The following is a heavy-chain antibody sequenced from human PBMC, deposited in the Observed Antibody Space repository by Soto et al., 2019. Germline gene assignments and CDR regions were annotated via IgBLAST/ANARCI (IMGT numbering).Heavy chain of an antibody. V-gene: IGHV3-21*01. CDR1: GFTFSSYS. J-gene: IGHJ3*02. CDR3: AIDRDCSGGSCYSIFEAFDI. D-gene: IGHD2-15*01. Sequence: SLRLSCAASGFTFSSYSMNWVRQAPGKGLEWVSSISSSSSYIYYADSVKGRFTISRDNAKNSLYLQMNSLRAEDTAVYYCAIDRDCSGGSCYSIFEAFDIWGQGTMVTVSS. CDR2: ISSSSSYI.